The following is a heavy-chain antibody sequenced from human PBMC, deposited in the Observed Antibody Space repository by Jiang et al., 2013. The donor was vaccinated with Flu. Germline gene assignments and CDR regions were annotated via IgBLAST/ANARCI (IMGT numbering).Heavy chain of an antibody. V-gene: IGHV5-51*03. CDR3: ARLGSPYDFWSGYYGGTT. D-gene: IGHD3-3*01. CDR1: GYSFTSYW. J-gene: IGHJ4*02. Sequence: SGAEVKKPGESLKISCKGSGYSFTSYWIGWVRQMPGKGLEWMGIIYPGDSDTRYSPSFQGQVTISADKSISTAYLQWSSLKASDTAMYYCARLGSPYDFWSGYYGGTTWGQGTLVTVSS. CDR2: IYPGDSDT.